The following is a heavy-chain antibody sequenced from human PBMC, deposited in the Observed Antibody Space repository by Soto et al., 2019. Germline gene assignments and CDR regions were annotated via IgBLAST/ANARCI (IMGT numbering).Heavy chain of an antibody. D-gene: IGHD6-19*01. CDR3: AKDIGGWHNFDY. Sequence: GGSLRLSCAASGFTFSTYAMSWVRQAPGKGLEWVSDISGSGSRTSYADSVKGRFTISRDNSKNLVYLQMNSLRAEDTALYYCAKDIGGWHNFDYWGQGTLVTVSS. J-gene: IGHJ4*02. V-gene: IGHV3-23*01. CDR2: ISGSGSRT. CDR1: GFTFSTYA.